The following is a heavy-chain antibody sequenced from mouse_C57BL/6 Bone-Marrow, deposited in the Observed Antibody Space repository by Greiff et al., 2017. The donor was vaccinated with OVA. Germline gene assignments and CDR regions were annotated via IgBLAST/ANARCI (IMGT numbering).Heavy chain of an antibody. V-gene: IGHV2-5*01. D-gene: IGHD1-1*01. CDR1: GFSLTSYG. CDR3: AKNKGYYYGSSYAMDY. CDR2: IWRGGST. Sequence: VQGVESGPGLVQPSQSLSITCTVSGFSLTSYGVHWVRQSPGKGLEWLGVIWRGGSTDYNAAFMSRLSITKDNSKSQVFFKMNSLQADDTAIYYCAKNKGYYYGSSYAMDYWGQGTSVTVSS. J-gene: IGHJ4*01.